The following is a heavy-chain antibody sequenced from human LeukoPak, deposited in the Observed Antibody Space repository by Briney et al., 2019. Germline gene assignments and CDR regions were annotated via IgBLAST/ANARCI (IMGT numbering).Heavy chain of an antibody. CDR3: ARAYSSSWYFNWFDP. CDR2: IYYTGST. V-gene: IGHV4-59*08. Sequence: SETLSLTCTVSGGSISTYYWSWIRQPPGKGLEWIGYIYYTGSTNYNPSLKSRISISVDTSKNQFSLKLSSVTAADTAVYFCARAYSSSWYFNWFDPWGQGTLVTVSS. J-gene: IGHJ5*02. CDR1: GGSISTYY. D-gene: IGHD6-13*01.